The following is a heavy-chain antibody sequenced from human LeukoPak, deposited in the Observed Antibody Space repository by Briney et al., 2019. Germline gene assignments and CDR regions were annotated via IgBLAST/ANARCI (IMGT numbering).Heavy chain of an antibody. Sequence: GGSLRLSCAASGFTFSSYSMNWVRQAPGKGPEWVGLIRSKIDGGTIEYAAPVKDRFVISRDDSKNTVYLQMTSLKIEDTAVYYCTTAGISGTRWYYNGMDVWGQGTTVTVSS. V-gene: IGHV3-15*07. CDR2: IRSKIDGGTI. CDR1: GFTFSSYS. CDR3: TTAGISGTRWYYNGMDV. J-gene: IGHJ6*02. D-gene: IGHD1-20*01.